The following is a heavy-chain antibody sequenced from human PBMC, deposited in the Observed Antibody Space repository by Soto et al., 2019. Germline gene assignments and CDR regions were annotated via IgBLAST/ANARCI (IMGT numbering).Heavy chain of an antibody. Sequence: GESLKISCRTAGYKFTSSWIAWVRQMPGKGLEWMGIIFPSDSDTRYSPSFQGQVTISADRSTSTVFLQWASLKASDTAVYFCARKDKSGYFNWFDPWGQGTLVTVS. CDR1: GYKFTSSW. CDR3: ARKDKSGYFNWFDP. J-gene: IGHJ5*02. D-gene: IGHD3-22*01. V-gene: IGHV5-51*01. CDR2: IFPSDSDT.